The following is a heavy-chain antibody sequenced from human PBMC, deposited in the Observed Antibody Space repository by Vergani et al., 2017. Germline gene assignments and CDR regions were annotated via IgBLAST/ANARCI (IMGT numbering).Heavy chain of an antibody. Sequence: QVQLQQWGAGLLKPSETLSLTCAVYGGSFSGYYWSWIRQPPGKGLEWFGEINHSGSTNYNPSLKSRVTISVDTSKNQFSLKLSSVTAADTAVYYCARGRYSSRTYGMDVWGQGTTVTVSS. CDR3: ARGRYSSRTYGMDV. CDR2: INHSGST. CDR1: GGSFSGYY. D-gene: IGHD6-13*01. V-gene: IGHV4-34*01. J-gene: IGHJ6*02.